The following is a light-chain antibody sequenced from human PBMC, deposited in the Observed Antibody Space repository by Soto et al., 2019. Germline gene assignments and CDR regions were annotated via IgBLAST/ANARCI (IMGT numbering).Light chain of an antibody. CDR3: QHRSGWST. J-gene: IGKJ2*01. V-gene: IGKV3-11*01. CDR1: QSPVRY. CDR2: DTS. Sequence: IVLTQSPATLSLSPGERATLSSRARQSPVRYVAWYQHNPGQAPRLLIYDTSNRAAGISDRFSGSGSGTDFTLTISSQEPEDFAVYYCQHRSGWSTFGQGTKLEIK.